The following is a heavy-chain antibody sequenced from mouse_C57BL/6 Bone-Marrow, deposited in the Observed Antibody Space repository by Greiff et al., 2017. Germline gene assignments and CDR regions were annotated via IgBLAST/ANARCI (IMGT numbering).Heavy chain of an antibody. D-gene: IGHD1-1*01. CDR2: ISDGGSYT. V-gene: IGHV5-4*01. J-gene: IGHJ2*01. Sequence: DVHLVESGGGLVKPGGSLKLSCAASGFTFSSYAMSWVRQTPEKRLEWVATISDGGSYTYYPDNVKGRFTISRDNAKNNLYLQMSHLKSENTAMYYCARDITTVVGNFDYWGQGTTLTVSS. CDR3: ARDITTVVGNFDY. CDR1: GFTFSSYA.